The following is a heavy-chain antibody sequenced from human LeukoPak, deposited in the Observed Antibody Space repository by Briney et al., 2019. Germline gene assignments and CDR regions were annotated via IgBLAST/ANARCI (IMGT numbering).Heavy chain of an antibody. Sequence: GGSLRLSCAASGFTLSSYAMSWVRQAPGKGLEWVSVISSSAGATYYADSVKGRFAISRDNSKNSLYLLMNSLRAEDTAVYYCAKAKVSRDYAMDIWGQGTTVTVSS. V-gene: IGHV3-23*01. CDR1: GFTLSSYA. J-gene: IGHJ6*02. CDR3: AKAKVSRDYAMDI. D-gene: IGHD3-10*01. CDR2: ISSSAGAT.